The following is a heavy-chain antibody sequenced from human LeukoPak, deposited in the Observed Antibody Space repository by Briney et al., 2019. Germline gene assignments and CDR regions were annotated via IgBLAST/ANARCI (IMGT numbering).Heavy chain of an antibody. CDR3: ARLLRASETFDY. D-gene: IGHD3-16*01. CDR1: GGSISSSSYY. Sequence: SETLSLTCTVSGGSISSSSYYWGWIRQPPGKGLEWIGSIYYSGSTYYNPSLKSRVTISVDTSKNQFSLELSSVTAADTAVYYCARLLRASETFDYWGQGTLVTVSS. CDR2: IYYSGST. J-gene: IGHJ4*02. V-gene: IGHV4-39*01.